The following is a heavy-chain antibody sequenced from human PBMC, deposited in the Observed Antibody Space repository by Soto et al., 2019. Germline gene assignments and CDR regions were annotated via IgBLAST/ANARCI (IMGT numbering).Heavy chain of an antibody. CDR3: ARYIAVAANFDY. CDR1: GGSISSGGYY. J-gene: IGHJ4*02. Sequence: SETLSLTCTVSGGSISSGGYYWSWIRQHPGKGLEWIGYIYYSGSTYYNPSLKSRVTISVDTSKNQFSLKLSSVTAADTAVYYCARYIAVAANFDYWGQGTLVTVS. V-gene: IGHV4-31*03. CDR2: IYYSGST. D-gene: IGHD6-19*01.